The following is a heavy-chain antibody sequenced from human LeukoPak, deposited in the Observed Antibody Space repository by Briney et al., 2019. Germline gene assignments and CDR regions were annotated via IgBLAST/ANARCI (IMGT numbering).Heavy chain of an antibody. D-gene: IGHD3-3*01. CDR2: LYSGGTT. CDR1: GFSVSSNY. J-gene: IGHJ4*02. CDR3: ASEATTILGGQDY. Sequence: PGGSLRLSCEASGFSVSSNYMSWVRQTPGKGLEWVSVLYSGGTTYYADSVKGRFTISRDNSKNTPYLQMNSLRAEDTAVYYCASEATTILGGQDYWGQGTLVPSPQ. V-gene: IGHV3-53*01.